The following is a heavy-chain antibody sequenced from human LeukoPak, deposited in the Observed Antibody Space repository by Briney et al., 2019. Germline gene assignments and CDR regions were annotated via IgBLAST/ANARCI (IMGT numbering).Heavy chain of an antibody. CDR2: FDPEDGET. CDR1: GYTLTELS. J-gene: IGHJ4*02. D-gene: IGHD5-24*01. CDR3: ATSRDKHLPFDY. Sequence: ASVKISCKVSGYTLTELSMHWVRQAPGKGLEWMGGFDPEDGETIYAQKFQGRVTMTEDTSTDTAYMELSSLRSEDTAVYYCATSRDKHLPFDYWGQGTLVTVSS. V-gene: IGHV1-24*01.